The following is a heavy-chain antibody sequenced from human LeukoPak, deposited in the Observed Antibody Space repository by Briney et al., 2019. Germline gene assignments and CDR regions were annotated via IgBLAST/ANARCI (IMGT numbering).Heavy chain of an antibody. CDR1: GFTFDDYG. Sequence: GGSLRLSCAASGFTFDDYGMSWVRQAPGKGLEWVSGINWNGGSTGYADSVKGRFTISRDNAKNSLYLQMNSLRAADTAVYYCARGDRLVAARLGGYYYYMDVWGKGTTVTVSS. D-gene: IGHD6-6*01. CDR2: INWNGGST. V-gene: IGHV3-20*04. J-gene: IGHJ6*03. CDR3: ARGDRLVAARLGGYYYYMDV.